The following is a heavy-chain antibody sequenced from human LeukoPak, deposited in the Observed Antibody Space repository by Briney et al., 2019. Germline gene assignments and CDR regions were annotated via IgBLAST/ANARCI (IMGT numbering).Heavy chain of an antibody. CDR3: ARSLKDIVVVPAANDLDY. J-gene: IGHJ4*02. CDR2: IYTSGST. V-gene: IGHV4-4*07. CDR1: GGSISSYY. D-gene: IGHD2-2*01. Sequence: SETLSLTCTVSGGSISSYYWSWIRQPAGKGLEWIGRIYTSGSTNYNSSLKSRVTMSVDTSKNQFSLKLSSVTAADTAVYYCARSLKDIVVVPAANDLDYWGQGTLVTVSS.